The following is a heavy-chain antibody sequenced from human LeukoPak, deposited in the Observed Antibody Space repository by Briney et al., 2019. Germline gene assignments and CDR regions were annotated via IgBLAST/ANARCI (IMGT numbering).Heavy chain of an antibody. Sequence: SVKVSCKASGGTFSSYAISWVRKAPGQGLEWMGGIIPIFGTANYAQKFQGRVTITTDESTSTAYMELRSLGSDDTAVYYCARVGRDCSSINCYWEDWFDPWGQGTLVIVSS. D-gene: IGHD2-2*01. CDR1: GGTFSSYA. V-gene: IGHV1-69*05. CDR3: ARVGRDCSSINCYWEDWFDP. J-gene: IGHJ5*02. CDR2: IIPIFGTA.